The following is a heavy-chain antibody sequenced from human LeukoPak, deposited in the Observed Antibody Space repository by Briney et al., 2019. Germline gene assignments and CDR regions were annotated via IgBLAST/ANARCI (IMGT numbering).Heavy chain of an antibody. Sequence: GASVKVSCKASGYTLTGYYMHWVRQAPGQGLEWMGWINPNSGGTNYAQKFQGRVTMTRDTSISTAYMELSRLRSDDTAVYYCARGHGSSGYHIDYWGQGTLVTVSS. V-gene: IGHV1-2*02. CDR2: INPNSGGT. CDR1: GYTLTGYY. D-gene: IGHD3-22*01. CDR3: ARGHGSSGYHIDY. J-gene: IGHJ4*02.